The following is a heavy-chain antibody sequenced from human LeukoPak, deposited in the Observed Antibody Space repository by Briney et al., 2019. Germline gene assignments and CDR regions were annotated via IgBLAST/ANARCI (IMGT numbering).Heavy chain of an antibody. V-gene: IGHV3-21*04. J-gene: IGHJ4*02. CDR1: GFTLSSYS. Sequence: HPGGSLRLSCAASGFTLSSYSMNWVRQAPGKGLEWVSSITSSSSYIYYADSVKGRFTISRDNAQNSLFLQMNSLRAEDTAVYYCARDSYGDANFDSWGQGTLVTVSS. D-gene: IGHD4-17*01. CDR2: ITSSSSYI. CDR3: ARDSYGDANFDS.